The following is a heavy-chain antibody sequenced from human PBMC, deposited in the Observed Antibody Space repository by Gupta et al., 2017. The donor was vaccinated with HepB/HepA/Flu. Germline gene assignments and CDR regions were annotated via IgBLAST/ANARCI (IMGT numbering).Heavy chain of an antibody. D-gene: IGHD5-18*01. J-gene: IGHJ4*02. V-gene: IGHV5-51*01. CDR3: ARQGAMATFEY. Sequence: PSLQGQITFSADKSISTAYLQWSSLKASDTAMYYCARQGAMATFEYWGQGTLVTVSS.